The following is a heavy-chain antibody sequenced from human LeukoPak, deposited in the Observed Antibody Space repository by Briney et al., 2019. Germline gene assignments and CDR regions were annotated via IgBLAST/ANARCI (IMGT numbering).Heavy chain of an antibody. Sequence: SETLSLTCAVYGGSFSNYYWSWIRQPPGKGLEWIGEINHSGSTNYNPSLKSRVTISVDTSKNQFSLSLTSVTAADTAVYHCASRDLDYWGQGTLVTVSS. CDR1: GGSFSNYY. J-gene: IGHJ4*02. D-gene: IGHD3-3*01. V-gene: IGHV4-34*01. CDR2: INHSGST. CDR3: ASRDLDY.